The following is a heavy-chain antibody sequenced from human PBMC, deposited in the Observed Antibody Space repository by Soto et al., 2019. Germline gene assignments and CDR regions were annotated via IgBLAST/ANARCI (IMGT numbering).Heavy chain of an antibody. CDR3: AKVPXXXXXXXXXLXIDY. CDR1: GFTFSSYA. CDR2: ISGSGGST. Sequence: EVQLLESGGGLVQPGGSLRLSCAASGFTFSSYAMSWVRQXPGXXXXXXXXISGSGGSTYYADSVKGRFTISRDNSKNTLYLQMNSLRAEXTAVYYCAKVPXXXXXXXXXLXIDYWGQGTLVTVSS. J-gene: IGHJ4*02. V-gene: IGHV3-23*01.